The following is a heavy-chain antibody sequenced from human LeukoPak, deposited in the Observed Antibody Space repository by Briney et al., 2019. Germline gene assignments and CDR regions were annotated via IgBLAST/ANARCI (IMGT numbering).Heavy chain of an antibody. V-gene: IGHV4-59*01. CDR2: IYYSGST. CDR1: GGSFSSYY. D-gene: IGHD3-16*02. Sequence: SETLSLTCTVSGGSFSSYYWSWIRQPPGKGLEWIGYIYYSGSTNYNPSLKSRVTISVDTSKNQFFLKLGSVIAADTAVVYCAGGGSYVWGSYRLTSWFDPWGQGTLVTVSS. J-gene: IGHJ5*02. CDR3: AGGGSYVWGSYRLTSWFDP.